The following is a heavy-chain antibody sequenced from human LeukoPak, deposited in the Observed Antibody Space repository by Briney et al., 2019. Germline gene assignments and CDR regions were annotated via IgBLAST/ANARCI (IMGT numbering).Heavy chain of an antibody. V-gene: IGHV3-7*01. Sequence: PGGSLRLSCAASGFTFSSYWMSWVRQAPGKGLEWVANIKQDGSEKYYVDSVKGRFTISRDNAKNSLYLQMNSLRAEDTAVYYCASPLVTTVTSGWFDPWGQGTLVTASS. J-gene: IGHJ5*02. CDR1: GFTFSSYW. CDR3: ASPLVTTVTSGWFDP. CDR2: IKQDGSEK. D-gene: IGHD4-17*01.